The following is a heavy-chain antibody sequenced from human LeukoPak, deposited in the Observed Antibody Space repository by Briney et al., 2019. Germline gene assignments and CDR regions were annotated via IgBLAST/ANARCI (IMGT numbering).Heavy chain of an antibody. Sequence: ASVKVSCKVSGYTLTELSMHWVRQAPGKGLEWMGGFDPEDGETIYAQKFQGRVTMTEDTSTNTAYMELSSLRSEDTAVYYCARYPGDYDAFDMWGQGTMVTVSS. J-gene: IGHJ3*02. CDR2: FDPEDGET. V-gene: IGHV1-24*01. D-gene: IGHD4-17*01. CDR1: GYTLTELS. CDR3: ARYPGDYDAFDM.